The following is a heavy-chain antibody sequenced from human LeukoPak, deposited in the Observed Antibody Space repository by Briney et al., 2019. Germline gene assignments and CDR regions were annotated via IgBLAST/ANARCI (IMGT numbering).Heavy chain of an antibody. V-gene: IGHV3-21*04. CDR1: GFTFSSYS. Sequence: GGSLRLSCAASGFTFSSYSMNWVRQAPGKGLEWVSSISSSSSYIYYADSVKGRFTISRDNAKNSLYLQMNSLRAEDTAVYYCAKGRGGATRPWSDPWGQGTLVTVSS. CDR2: ISSSSSYI. J-gene: IGHJ5*02. D-gene: IGHD1-26*01. CDR3: AKGRGGATRPWSDP.